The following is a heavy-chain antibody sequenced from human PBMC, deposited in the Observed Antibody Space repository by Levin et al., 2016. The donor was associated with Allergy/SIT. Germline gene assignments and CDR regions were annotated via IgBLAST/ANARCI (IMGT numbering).Heavy chain of an antibody. J-gene: IGHJ5*02. CDR2: VSDSGSS. V-gene: IGHV4-39*01. CDR1: GVSIRSSSYF. Sequence: SETLSLTCAVSGVSIRSSSYFWGWIRQSPRRGLEWIGSVSDSGSSYYSPSLKTRVAIAVDTSRNQFSLKVFSLGAADTAVYFCARQNLTLVRGVMKNWFDAWGPGSLVTVAS. D-gene: IGHD3-10*01. CDR3: ARQNLTLVRGVMKNWFDA.